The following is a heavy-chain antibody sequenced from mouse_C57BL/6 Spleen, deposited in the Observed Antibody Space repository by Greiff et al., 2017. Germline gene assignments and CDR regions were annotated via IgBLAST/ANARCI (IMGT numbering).Heavy chain of an antibody. Sequence: ESGPGLVKPSQSLSLTCSVTGYSITSGYYWNWIRQFPGNKLEWMGYISYDGSNNYNPSLKNRISITRDTSTNQFFLKLNSVTTEDTATYYCARDDGSLYYYAMDYWGQGTSVTVSS. D-gene: IGHD2-3*01. V-gene: IGHV3-6*01. J-gene: IGHJ4*01. CDR3: ARDDGSLYYYAMDY. CDR2: ISYDGSN. CDR1: GYSITSGYY.